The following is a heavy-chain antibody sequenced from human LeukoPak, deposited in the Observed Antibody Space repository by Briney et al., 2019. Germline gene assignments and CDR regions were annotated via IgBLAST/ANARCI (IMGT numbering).Heavy chain of an antibody. CDR3: ASHSSSRVSWI. CDR1: GYSFTAYY. J-gene: IGHJ3*02. CDR2: INPNSGGT. V-gene: IGHV1-2*02. Sequence: ASVKVSCKASGYSFTAYYVHWVRQAPGQGLEWMGWINPNSGGTDYAQKFKGRVTMSRDTSTSTAFMELSSLRSDDTAMYYCASHSSSRVSWIWGQGTMVTVSS. D-gene: IGHD6-13*01.